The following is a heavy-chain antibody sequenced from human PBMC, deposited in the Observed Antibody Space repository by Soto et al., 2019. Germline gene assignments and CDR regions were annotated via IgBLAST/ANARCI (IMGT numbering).Heavy chain of an antibody. CDR2: IYPGDSDT. D-gene: IGHD2-2*01. Sequence: GESLKISCKGSGYSFTSYWIGWVRQMPGKGLEWMGIIYPGDSDTRYSPSFQGLVTISADKSISTAYLQWSSLKASDTAMYYCARRGYCSSTSCYVDYMDVWGKGTTVTVSS. J-gene: IGHJ6*03. CDR1: GYSFTSYW. V-gene: IGHV5-51*01. CDR3: ARRGYCSSTSCYVDYMDV.